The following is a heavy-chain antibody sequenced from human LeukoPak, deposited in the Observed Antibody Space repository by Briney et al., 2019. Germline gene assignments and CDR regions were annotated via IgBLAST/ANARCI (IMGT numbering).Heavy chain of an antibody. CDR3: ARADCGGDCYVDF. Sequence: LGGSLRLSCAASGFTFSTYGMHWVRQAPGKGLEWVAAIWYDGTTKYYADSVKGRFSISRDNSRNIVYLHLSSLGSEDTAAYFCARADCGGDCYVDFWGQGTLLTVSS. V-gene: IGHV3-33*01. CDR2: IWYDGTTK. CDR1: GFTFSTYG. D-gene: IGHD2-21*02. J-gene: IGHJ4*02.